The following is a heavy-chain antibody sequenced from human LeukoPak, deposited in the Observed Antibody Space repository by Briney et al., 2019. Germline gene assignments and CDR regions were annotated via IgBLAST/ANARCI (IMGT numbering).Heavy chain of an antibody. Sequence: GGSLRLSCAASGFTFSSYGMHWVRQAPGKGLEWVAVISYDGSNKYYADSVKGRFTISRDNSKNTLYLQMNSLRAEDTAVYYCARDGTAGFDYWGQGTLVTVSS. CDR2: ISYDGSNK. CDR1: GFTFSSYG. CDR3: ARDGTAGFDY. V-gene: IGHV3-30*03. J-gene: IGHJ4*02. D-gene: IGHD1-26*01.